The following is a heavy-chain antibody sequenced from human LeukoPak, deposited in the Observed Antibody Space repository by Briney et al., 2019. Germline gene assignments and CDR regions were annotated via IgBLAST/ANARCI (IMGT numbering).Heavy chain of an antibody. D-gene: IGHD3-3*01. Sequence: GGSLRLSCAASGFTFSSYAMHWVRQAPGKGLEWVAVISYDGTNKYYADSVKGRFTISRDNSKNTQYLQMNSLRAEDTAVYYCAKDSEAYDFWSGYHKEYYMDVWGKGTTVTVSS. J-gene: IGHJ6*03. CDR2: ISYDGTNK. CDR3: AKDSEAYDFWSGYHKEYYMDV. CDR1: GFTFSSYA. V-gene: IGHV3-30-3*01.